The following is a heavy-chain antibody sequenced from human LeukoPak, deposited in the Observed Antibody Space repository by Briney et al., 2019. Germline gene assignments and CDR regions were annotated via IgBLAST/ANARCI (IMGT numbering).Heavy chain of an antibody. J-gene: IGHJ6*03. Sequence: GGSLRLSCAASRFTFSTYWMHWVRQAPGKGLVWVSRINSDGSSTGYADSVKGRFTISRDNAKNTLYLQMDSLGPEDTAVYYCARDPYSGAYGNDYYYYMDVWGEGTTVTISS. V-gene: IGHV3-74*01. CDR2: INSDGSST. CDR1: RFTFSTYW. CDR3: ARDPYSGAYGNDYYYYMDV. D-gene: IGHD1-26*01.